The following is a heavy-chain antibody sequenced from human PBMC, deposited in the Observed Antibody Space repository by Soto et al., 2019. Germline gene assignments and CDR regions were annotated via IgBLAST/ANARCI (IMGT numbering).Heavy chain of an antibody. CDR3: ARVYCSGGSCYGIDY. D-gene: IGHD2-15*01. J-gene: IGHJ4*02. CDR2: INPSGGT. Sequence: QVQLVQSGAEVKKPGASVKISCKASGDTFTSYYMHWVRQAPGQGLEWMGIINPSGGTSYAQKFPGRVTMTRDTSTSKVYMELSSLRSEDTAVYYCARVYCSGGSCYGIDYWGQGTLVTVSS. V-gene: IGHV1-46*01. CDR1: GDTFTSYY.